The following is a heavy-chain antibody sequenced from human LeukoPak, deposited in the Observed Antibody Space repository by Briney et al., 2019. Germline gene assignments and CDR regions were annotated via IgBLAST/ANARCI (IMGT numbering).Heavy chain of an antibody. D-gene: IGHD2/OR15-2a*01. J-gene: IGHJ3*01. CDR1: GFTFGDYA. V-gene: IGHV3-49*04. CDR2: IRSKAYGGTT. CDR3: TRLSHCYDTT. Sequence: GGSLRLSCTASGFTFGDYAMSWVRQAPGKGLEWVGFIRSKAYGGTTEYAASVKGRFTISRDDSKSIAYLQMNSLKTEDTAVYYCTRLSHCYDTTWGQGTMVSVSS.